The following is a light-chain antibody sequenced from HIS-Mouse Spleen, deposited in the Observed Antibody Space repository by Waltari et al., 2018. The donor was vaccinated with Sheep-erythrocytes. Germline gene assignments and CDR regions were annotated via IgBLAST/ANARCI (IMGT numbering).Light chain of an antibody. CDR1: QSISSY. Sequence: IQITQPPSSLSASGGDRVTITCRASQSISSYLNWYQQKPGKAPKLLIYAASSLQSGVPSRFSGSGSGTDFTLTISSLQPEDFATYYCQQSYSTPQFTFGGGTKVEIK. J-gene: IGKJ4*01. CDR3: QQSYSTPQFT. V-gene: IGKV1-39*01. CDR2: AAS.